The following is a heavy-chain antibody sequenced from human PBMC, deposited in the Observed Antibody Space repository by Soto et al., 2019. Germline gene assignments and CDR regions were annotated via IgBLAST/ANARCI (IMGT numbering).Heavy chain of an antibody. CDR1: GASIITDNYF. V-gene: IGHV4-39*01. D-gene: IGHD2-21*01. CDR3: ARRRASAYGGNNHPYSSDR. CDR2: ITYSGRT. J-gene: IGHJ4*02. Sequence: PSETLSLTCTVSGASIITDNYFWVWIRQAPRRELELIGSITYSGRTYDNPSLQSRVTISIDASKNQFSLKLTSVTTADRAVYYCARRRASAYGGNNHPYSSDRWGQGALVTVSS.